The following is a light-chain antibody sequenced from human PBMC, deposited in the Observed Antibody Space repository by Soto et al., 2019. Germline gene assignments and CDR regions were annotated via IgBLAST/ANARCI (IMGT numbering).Light chain of an antibody. Sequence: EVVLTQSTGTRSLSPEERATXSCRASQSVSSNLAWYQHKPGQASRLLIYGASNRATGIPASVSGRGSGTDFTLTFSSLESEDFAFYYWQQRSNVPLFNVAPGTKADIK. CDR3: QQRSNVPLFN. CDR2: GAS. J-gene: IGKJ3*01. V-gene: IGKV3-11*01. CDR1: QSVSSN.